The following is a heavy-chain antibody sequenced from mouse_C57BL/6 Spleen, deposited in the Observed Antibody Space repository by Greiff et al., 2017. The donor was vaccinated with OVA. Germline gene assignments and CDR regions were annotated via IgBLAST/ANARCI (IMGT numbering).Heavy chain of an antibody. CDR1: GYTFTDYY. V-gene: IGHV1-18*01. J-gene: IGHJ3*01. CDR2: INPNNGGT. CDR3: ARGFAY. Sequence: VQLKESGPELVKPGASVKIPCKASGYTFTDYYMDWVKQSHGKSLEWIGDINPNNGGTIYNQKFKGKATLTVDKSSSTAYMELRSLTSEDTAVYYCARGFAYWGQGTLVTVSA.